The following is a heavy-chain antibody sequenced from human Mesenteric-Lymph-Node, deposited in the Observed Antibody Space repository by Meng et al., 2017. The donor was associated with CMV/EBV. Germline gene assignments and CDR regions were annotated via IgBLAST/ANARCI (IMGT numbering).Heavy chain of an antibody. CDR3: ARAGVATTTPRGYFDY. J-gene: IGHJ4*02. Sequence: GESLKISCAASGFIFSDYYMSWIRQAPGKGLEWVSYISSSGSTIYYADSVKSRFTISRDNAKNSLYLQMNSLRAEDTAVYYCARAGVATTTPRGYFDYWGQGTRVTVSS. V-gene: IGHV3-11*04. CDR1: GFIFSDYY. D-gene: IGHD5-12*01. CDR2: ISSSGSTI.